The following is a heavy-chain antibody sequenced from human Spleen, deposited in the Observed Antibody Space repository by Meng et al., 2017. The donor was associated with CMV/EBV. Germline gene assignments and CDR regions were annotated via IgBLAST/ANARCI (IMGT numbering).Heavy chain of an antibody. V-gene: IGHV4-34*01. CDR3: ARDLGPLFTMVFDK. D-gene: IGHD3-10*01. CDR1: RGSFSAFY. CDR2: INDSGST. J-gene: IGHJ4*02. Sequence: SETLSLTWAVYRGSFSAFYWRWICQSPGKGLEYAGEINDSGSTSHKASLKSRDNLAGDTTNDHFSLRLKSVTAADTAVYYCARDLGPLFTMVFDKWGQGALVTVSS.